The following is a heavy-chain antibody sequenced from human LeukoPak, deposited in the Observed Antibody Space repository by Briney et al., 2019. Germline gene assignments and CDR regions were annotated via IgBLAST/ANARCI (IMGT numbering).Heavy chain of an antibody. D-gene: IGHD1-26*01. CDR3: ARVRRTLIVGATRNAFDV. J-gene: IGHJ3*01. Sequence: GRSLRLSCAASGFTFSSYAMHWVRQAPGKGLEWVAFISSDGSNKYYADSVKGRFSISRDNSKNTLFLQMNSLRPEDTAVYYCARVRRTLIVGATRNAFDVWGQGTIVTVSS. CDR2: ISSDGSNK. V-gene: IGHV3-30*04. CDR1: GFTFSSYA.